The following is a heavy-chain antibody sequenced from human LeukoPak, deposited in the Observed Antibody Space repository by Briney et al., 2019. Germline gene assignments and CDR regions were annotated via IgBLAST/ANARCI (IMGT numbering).Heavy chain of an antibody. V-gene: IGHV3-7*01. CDR2: IKPDGSAE. D-gene: IGHD1-26*01. Sequence: GGSLRLSCATSGFTFSSNWMSWVRHAPGRGLEWVANIKPDGSAEYYAASVKGRFTVSRDNAKNSLYLQMNSLRAEDTAVYYCARGLRAGATGRWGQGTLVIVSP. J-gene: IGHJ4*02. CDR3: ARGLRAGATGR. CDR1: GFTFSSNW.